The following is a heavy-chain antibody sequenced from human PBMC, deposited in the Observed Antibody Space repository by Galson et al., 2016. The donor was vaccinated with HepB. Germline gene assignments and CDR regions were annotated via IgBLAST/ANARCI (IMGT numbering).Heavy chain of an antibody. J-gene: IGHJ4*02. CDR3: GRAAPIGSYSLFDY. Sequence: SVKVSCKVSGYTLTELSMHWVRQAPGKGLEWMGGFDPEDDEKIYAQKFQGRITMTGDTFTDTAYMELSSLGSEDTAVYYCGRAAPIGSYSLFDYWGQGTLVTVSS. CDR2: FDPEDDEK. V-gene: IGHV1-24*01. CDR1: GYTLTELS. D-gene: IGHD1-26*01.